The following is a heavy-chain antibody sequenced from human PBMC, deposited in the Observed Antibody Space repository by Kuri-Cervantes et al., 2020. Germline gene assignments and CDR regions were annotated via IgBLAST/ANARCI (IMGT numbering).Heavy chain of an antibody. Sequence: LRLSCTVSGGSISSGGYYWSWIRQHPGKGLEWIGYIYYSGSTYYNPSLKSRVTISVDTSKNQFSLKLSSVTAADTAVYYCARARIAAAGTWDYWGQGTLVTVSS. CDR3: ARARIAAAGTWDY. V-gene: IGHV4-31*02. CDR2: IYYSGST. J-gene: IGHJ4*02. CDR1: GGSISSGGYY. D-gene: IGHD6-13*01.